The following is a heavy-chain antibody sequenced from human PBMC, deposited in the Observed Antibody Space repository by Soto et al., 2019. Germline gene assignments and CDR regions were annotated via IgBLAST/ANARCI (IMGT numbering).Heavy chain of an antibody. J-gene: IGHJ6*02. D-gene: IGHD6-13*01. Sequence: SETLSLTCAVYGGSFSGYYWSWIRQPPGKGLEWIGEINHSGSTNYNPSLKSRVTISVDTSKNQFSLKLSSVTAADTAVYYCARGVPGIAASGTGGYYYYYGMDVWGQGTTVTVSS. V-gene: IGHV4-34*01. CDR1: GGSFSGYY. CDR3: ARGVPGIAASGTGGYYYYYGMDV. CDR2: INHSGST.